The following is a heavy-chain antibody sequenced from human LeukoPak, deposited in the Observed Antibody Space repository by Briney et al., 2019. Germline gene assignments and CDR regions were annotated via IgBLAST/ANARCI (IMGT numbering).Heavy chain of an antibody. D-gene: IGHD3-22*01. CDR1: GFTFSDHY. Sequence: GGSLRLSCAASGFTFSDHYMDWVRQAPGKGLEWVSYISSSGSTIYYADSVKGRFTISRDNAKNSLYLEMNSLRAEDTAVYYCARDQGYYDSSGYFYYGMDVWGQGTTVTVSS. CDR2: ISSSGSTI. J-gene: IGHJ6*02. CDR3: ARDQGYYDSSGYFYYGMDV. V-gene: IGHV3-11*04.